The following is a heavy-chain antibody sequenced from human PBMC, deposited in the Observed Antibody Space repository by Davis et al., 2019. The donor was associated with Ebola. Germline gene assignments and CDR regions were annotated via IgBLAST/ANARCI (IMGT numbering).Heavy chain of an antibody. CDR2: IYYSGST. Sequence: PSETLSLTCTVSGGSISSHYWSWIRQPPGKGLEWIGYIYYSGSTNYNPSLKSRVTISVDTSKNQFSLKLSSVTAADTAVYYCVVGATSSDYWGQGTLVTVSS. V-gene: IGHV4-59*11. J-gene: IGHJ4*02. D-gene: IGHD1-26*01. CDR1: GGSISSHY. CDR3: VVGATSSDY.